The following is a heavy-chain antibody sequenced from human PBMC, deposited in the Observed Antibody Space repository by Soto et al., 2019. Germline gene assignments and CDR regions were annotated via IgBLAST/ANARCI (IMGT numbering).Heavy chain of an antibody. CDR1: GFTVSSNY. J-gene: IGHJ4*02. CDR2: IYSGGST. D-gene: IGHD3-3*01. Sequence: EVQLVESGGGLVQPGGSLRLSCAASGFTVSSNYMSWVRQAPGKGLEWVSVIYSGGSTYYADSVKGRFTISKDNSKNTLYLQMISLRAEDTAVYYCARAHFGITIFGVVIFYFDYWGQGTLVTVSS. CDR3: ARAHFGITIFGVVIFYFDY. V-gene: IGHV3-66*01.